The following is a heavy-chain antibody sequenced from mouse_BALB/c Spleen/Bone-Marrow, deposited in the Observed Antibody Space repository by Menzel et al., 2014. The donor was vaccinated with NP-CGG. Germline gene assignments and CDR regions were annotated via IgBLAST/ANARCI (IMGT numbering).Heavy chain of an antibody. J-gene: IGHJ4*01. Sequence: AAGGVDFSRYWMSWVRQAPGKGLEWIGEINPDSSTINYTSSLKDKFIITRDNAKNPLYLQMRRVSSETTALYYCARLGYYGAMAYWGQGTSVTVSS. CDR2: INPDSSTI. V-gene: IGHV4-1*02. CDR3: ARLGYYGAMAY. D-gene: IGHD1-1*01. CDR1: GVDFSRYW.